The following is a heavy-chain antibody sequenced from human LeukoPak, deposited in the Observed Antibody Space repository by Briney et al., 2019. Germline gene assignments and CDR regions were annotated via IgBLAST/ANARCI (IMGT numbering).Heavy chain of an antibody. D-gene: IGHD3-10*01. CDR3: ARGANYYGSGSYYRYYFDY. CDR1: GYSISSGYY. V-gene: IGHV4-38-2*02. Sequence: SETLSLTCTVSGYSISSGYYWGWIRQPPGKGLEWIGSIYHSGSTYYNPSLKSRVTISVDTSKNQFSLKLSSVTAADTAVYYCARGANYYGSGSYYRYYFDYWGQGTQVTVPS. J-gene: IGHJ4*02. CDR2: IYHSGST.